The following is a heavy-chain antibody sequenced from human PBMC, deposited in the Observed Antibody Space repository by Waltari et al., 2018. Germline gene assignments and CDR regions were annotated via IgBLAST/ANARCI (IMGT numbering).Heavy chain of an antibody. V-gene: IGHV1-69*12. D-gene: IGHD6-13*01. Sequence: QVQLVQSGAEVKKPGSSVKVSCKASGGTFSSYAISWVRQAPGQGLEWMGGIIPIFGTANYAQKCQGRVTITADESTSTAYMELSSLRSEDTAVYYCARCRGIAAAGTHYYYYMDVWGKGTTVTISS. J-gene: IGHJ6*03. CDR3: ARCRGIAAAGTHYYYYMDV. CDR2: IIPIFGTA. CDR1: GGTFSSYA.